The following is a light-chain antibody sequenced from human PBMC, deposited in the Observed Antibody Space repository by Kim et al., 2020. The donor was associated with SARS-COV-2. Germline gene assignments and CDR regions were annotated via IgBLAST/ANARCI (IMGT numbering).Light chain of an antibody. J-gene: IGLJ7*01. CDR2: EVF. CDR3: CSCAGRDLFLL. CDR1: SSDVGSYDL. Sequence: QSALTQPASVSGSPGQSITISCTGTSSDVGSYDLVSWYQQYPGSTPKLLIYEVFRRPSGVSYRFSGSKFANTASLTISGLQPEDEAEYYCCSCAGRDLFLLFGGGTQLTVL. V-gene: IGLV2-23*02.